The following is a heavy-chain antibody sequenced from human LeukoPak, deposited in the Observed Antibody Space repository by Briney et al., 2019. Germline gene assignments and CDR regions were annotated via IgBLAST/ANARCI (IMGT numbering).Heavy chain of an antibody. V-gene: IGHV3-23*01. Sequence: GGSLRLSCAASGFTFSNYAMTWVRQAPGKGLEWVSTISASGGSTFYADSVKGRFPISRDNSKNTLYLQMNSLRAEDTAVYYCARESRGGGYYDILTGYYPDAFDIWGQGTMVTVSS. CDR3: ARESRGGGYYDILTGYYPDAFDI. J-gene: IGHJ3*02. CDR1: GFTFSNYA. CDR2: ISASGGST. D-gene: IGHD3-9*01.